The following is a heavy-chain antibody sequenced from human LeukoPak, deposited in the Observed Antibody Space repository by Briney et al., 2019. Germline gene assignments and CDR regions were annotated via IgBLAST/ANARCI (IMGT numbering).Heavy chain of an antibody. CDR3: ARDRIYYGSGSPQYYSDY. CDR2: INHSGST. V-gene: IGHV4-34*01. D-gene: IGHD3-10*01. Sequence: PSETLSLTCAVYGGSFSGYYWSWIRQPPGKGLEWIGEINHSGSTNYNPSLKSRVTISVDTSKNQFSLKLSSVTAADTAVYYCARDRIYYGSGSPQYYSDYWGQGTLVTVSS. CDR1: GGSFSGYY. J-gene: IGHJ4*02.